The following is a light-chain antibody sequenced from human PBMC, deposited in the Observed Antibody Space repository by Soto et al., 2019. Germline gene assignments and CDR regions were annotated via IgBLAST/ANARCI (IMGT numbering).Light chain of an antibody. CDR3: FQFSQFPLT. V-gene: IGKV2-24*01. CDR2: QVP. J-gene: IGKJ1*01. Sequence: DIVLTQTPLSSPVTLGQPASISCRSSQSLVYSDGNTYLSWLQQRPGQPPGLLMYQVPNRFSGVPDRFSGRRAGTDVTLKISRVEAEDVGVYYGFQFSQFPLTFGQGTKVEIK. CDR1: QSLVYSDGNTY.